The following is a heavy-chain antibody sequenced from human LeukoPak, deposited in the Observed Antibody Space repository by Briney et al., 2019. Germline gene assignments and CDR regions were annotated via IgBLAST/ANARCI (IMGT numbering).Heavy chain of an antibody. CDR1: GFTFRCYA. D-gene: IGHD2-2*01. Sequence: GGSLRLSCAAPGFTFRCYAMSWVRQAPGKGLEWVSAISGRGGSTYYADSVKGRFTISRDNSKNTLYLQMNSLRAEDTAVYYCAKDLVCSSTSCAFDYWGQGTLVTVSS. CDR3: AKDLVCSSTSCAFDY. CDR2: ISGRGGST. J-gene: IGHJ4*02. V-gene: IGHV3-23*01.